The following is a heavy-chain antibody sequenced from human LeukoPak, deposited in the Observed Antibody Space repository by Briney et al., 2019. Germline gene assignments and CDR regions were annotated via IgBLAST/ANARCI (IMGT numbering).Heavy chain of an antibody. CDR1: GGPFRGYY. V-gene: IGHV4-34*01. D-gene: IGHD1-26*01. CDR2: INHSGST. Sequence: PSDPLSLICAVCGGPFRGYYWIWIRQPPGRGLAWVGEINHSGSTNYNPSLKSRVTISVDTSKNQFSLKLSSVTAADTAVYYFARGEWELTDYWGQGTLVTVSS. CDR3: ARGEWELTDY. J-gene: IGHJ4*02.